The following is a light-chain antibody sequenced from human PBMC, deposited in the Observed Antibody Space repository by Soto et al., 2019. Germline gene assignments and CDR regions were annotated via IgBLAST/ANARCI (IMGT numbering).Light chain of an antibody. CDR1: QRVSNK. V-gene: IGKV3-15*01. J-gene: IGKJ5*01. CDR2: DTS. Sequence: ERGTVSGPASQRVSNKLGWYQHKPGKAPRLLIYDTSTRAAGTPARFTGSGSGTDFTLTISSLQSEDFAVYYCQQYNTWRSISFGQLRLLEI. CDR3: QQYNTWRSIS.